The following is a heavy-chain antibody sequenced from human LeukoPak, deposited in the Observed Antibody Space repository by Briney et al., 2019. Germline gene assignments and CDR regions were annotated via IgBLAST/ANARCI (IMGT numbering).Heavy chain of an antibody. CDR1: GFTFSSYG. D-gene: IGHD2-15*01. J-gene: IGHJ3*02. CDR3: AKAVGYCSGGSCYWGAFDI. V-gene: IGHV3-30*18. Sequence: SGGSLRLSCAASGFTFSSYGMHWVRQAPGKGLEWVAVISYDGSNKYYADSVKGRFTISRDNSKNTLYLQMNSLRAEDTAVYYRAKAVGYCSGGSCYWGAFDIWGQGTMVTVSS. CDR2: ISYDGSNK.